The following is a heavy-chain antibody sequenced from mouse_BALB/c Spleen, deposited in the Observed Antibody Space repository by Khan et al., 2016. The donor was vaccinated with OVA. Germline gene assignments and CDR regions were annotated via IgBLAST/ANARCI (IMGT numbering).Heavy chain of an antibody. CDR1: GFTFSSFG. CDR2: ISGDSHTI. CDR3: TRSYFNGYYFDQ. V-gene: IGHV5-17*02. J-gene: IGHJ2*01. Sequence: EVQLVESGGDLVQPGGSRKLSCVASGFTFSSFGMHWIRQAPEKGLEWVVYISGDSHTIYYADTVKGRSTISRDNHKNTLFLQMTSLTSEDTAMYYGTRSYFNGYYFDQWGQGTTLTVSS.